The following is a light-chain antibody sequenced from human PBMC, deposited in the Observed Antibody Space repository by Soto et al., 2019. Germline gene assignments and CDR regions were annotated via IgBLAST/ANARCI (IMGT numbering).Light chain of an antibody. J-gene: IGLJ2*01. Sequence: QSVLTQPASVSGSPGQSITISCTGTSSDVGSYNLVSWYQQHPGEAPKLMIYEGSKRPSGVSTRFSGSKSGNTASLTISGLQAEDEADYYCCSYAGSSSHVVFGGGTKLTVL. CDR2: EGS. V-gene: IGLV2-23*01. CDR3: CSYAGSSSHVV. CDR1: SSDVGSYNL.